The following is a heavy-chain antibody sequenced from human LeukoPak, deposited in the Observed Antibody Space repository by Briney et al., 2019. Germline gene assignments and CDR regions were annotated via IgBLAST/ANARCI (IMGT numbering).Heavy chain of an antibody. CDR2: IYYSGST. CDR3: ARLGLSALASEGAIDY. D-gene: IGHD3-16*01. J-gene: IGHJ4*02. V-gene: IGHV4-39*01. Sequence: TSETLSLTCTVSGGSISSSSYYWGWIRQPPGKGLEWIGSIYYSGSTYYNPSLKSRVTISVDTSKNQFSLKLSSVTAADTAVYYCARLGLSALASEGAIDYWGQGTLVTVSS. CDR1: GGSISSSSYY.